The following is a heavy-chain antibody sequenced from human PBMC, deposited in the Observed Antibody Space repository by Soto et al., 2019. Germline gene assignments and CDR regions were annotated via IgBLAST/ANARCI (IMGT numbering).Heavy chain of an antibody. J-gene: IGHJ6*02. CDR3: AKDRSLGYCSGGDCYYYYGMDV. CDR2: VSYDGNKK. Sequence: QVQLMESGGGVVQPGASLRLSCEASGFTFKNYGIHWVRQAPGKGLEWVAVVSYDGNKKYYGESVKGRFIISRDNSKTSVFLQITGLRPEDTAVYYCAKDRSLGYCSGGDCYYYYGMDVWGRGTTVTVSS. D-gene: IGHD2-15*01. CDR1: GFTFKNYG. V-gene: IGHV3-30*18.